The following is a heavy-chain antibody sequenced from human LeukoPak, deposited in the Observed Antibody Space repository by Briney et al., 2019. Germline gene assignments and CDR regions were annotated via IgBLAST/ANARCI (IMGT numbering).Heavy chain of an antibody. CDR3: ARDSYGGAFDI. D-gene: IGHD3-10*01. V-gene: IGHV4-30-2*01. Sequence: SQTLSLTCAVSGGSISSGGYSWSWIRQPPGKDLEWIGYIYHSGSTYYNPSLKSRVTISVDRSKNQFSLKLSSVTAADTAVYYCARDSYGGAFDIWGQGTMVTVSS. J-gene: IGHJ3*02. CDR2: IYHSGST. CDR1: GGSISSGGYS.